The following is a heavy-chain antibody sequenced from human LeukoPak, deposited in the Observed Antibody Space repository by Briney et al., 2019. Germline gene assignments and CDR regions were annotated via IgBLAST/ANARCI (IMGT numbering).Heavy chain of an antibody. CDR3: ARGGYGSGRRFDY. CDR1: GGSISSSSYY. J-gene: IGHJ4*02. CDR2: IYYSGST. Sequence: SETLSLTCTVSGGSISSSSYYWGWIRQPPGKGLEWIGSIYYSGSTYYNPSLKSRVTISVDTSKNQFSLKLSSVTAADTAVYYCARGGYGSGRRFDYWGQGTLVTVSS. V-gene: IGHV4-39*01. D-gene: IGHD3-10*01.